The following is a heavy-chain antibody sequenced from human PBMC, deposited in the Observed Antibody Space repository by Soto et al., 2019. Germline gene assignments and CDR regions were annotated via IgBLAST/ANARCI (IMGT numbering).Heavy chain of an antibody. CDR3: ARGARRSGSYYKWGGALYNWFDP. V-gene: IGHV4-34*01. CDR1: GGSFSGYY. CDR2: INHSGST. D-gene: IGHD3-10*01. Sequence: PEETLSLTCAVYGGSFSGYYWSWIRQPPGKGLEWIGEINHSGSTNYNPSLKSRVTISVDTSKNQFSLKLSSVTAADTAVYYCARGARRSGSYYKWGGALYNWFDPWGQGTLVTVSS. J-gene: IGHJ5*02.